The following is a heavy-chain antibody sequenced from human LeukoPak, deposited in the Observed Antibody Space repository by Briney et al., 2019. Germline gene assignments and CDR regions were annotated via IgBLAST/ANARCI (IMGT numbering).Heavy chain of an antibody. CDR3: ARISGGDDFWSGYYPAAGGMDV. D-gene: IGHD3-3*01. J-gene: IGHJ6*02. CDR1: GGSISSSSYY. V-gene: IGHV4-39*01. CDR2: IYYSGST. Sequence: PSETLSLTCTVSGGSISSSSYYWGWIRQPPGKGLEWIGSIYYSGSTYYNPSLKSQVTISVDTSKNQFSLKLSSVTAADTAVYYCARISGGDDFWSGYYPAAGGMDVWGQGTTVTVSS.